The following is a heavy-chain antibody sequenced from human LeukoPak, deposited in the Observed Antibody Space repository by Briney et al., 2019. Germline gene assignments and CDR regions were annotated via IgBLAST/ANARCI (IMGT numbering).Heavy chain of an antibody. V-gene: IGHV3-7*04. D-gene: IGHD3-16*01. CDR3: ARGLGYAFDI. CDR1: GFTFSRYS. J-gene: IGHJ3*02. CDR2: LNQDGSEK. Sequence: GGSLRLSCAASGFTFSRYSVNWVRQAPGKGLEWVANLNQDGSEKYYVDSLRGRFTISRDNAKNSLYLQVNSLRAEDTAVYYCARGLGYAFDIWGQGTTVIVSS.